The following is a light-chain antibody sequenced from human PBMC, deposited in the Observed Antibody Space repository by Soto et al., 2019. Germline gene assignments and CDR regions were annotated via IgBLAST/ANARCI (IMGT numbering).Light chain of an antibody. Sequence: QSALTQPASVSGCHGQSITSSCTGSGRDIGAYNYVSWYQQHPGKAPKLIIYGVKNRPSGVSNRFSASKSAFTASLTISGLQAEDEADYYCCSYTTSYFYVFGPGTKVTVL. J-gene: IGLJ1*01. CDR2: GVK. CDR1: GRDIGAYNY. CDR3: CSYTTSYFYV. V-gene: IGLV2-14*01.